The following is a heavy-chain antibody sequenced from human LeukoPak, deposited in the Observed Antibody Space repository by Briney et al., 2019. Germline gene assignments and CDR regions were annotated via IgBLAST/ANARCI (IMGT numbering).Heavy chain of an antibody. Sequence: PSETLSLTCTVSGGSISSFYWSWIRQPPGKGLEWIGSIYHSGSTYYNPSLKSRVTISVDTSKNQFSLKLSSVTAADTAVYYCARDAPWGSGWYDVWGKGTTVTVSS. V-gene: IGHV4-38-2*02. J-gene: IGHJ6*04. CDR3: ARDAPWGSGWYDV. CDR2: IYHSGST. CDR1: GGSISSFY. D-gene: IGHD6-19*01.